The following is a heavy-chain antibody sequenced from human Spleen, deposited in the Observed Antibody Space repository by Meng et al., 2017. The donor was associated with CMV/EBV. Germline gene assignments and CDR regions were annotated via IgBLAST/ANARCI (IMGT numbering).Heavy chain of an antibody. CDR1: RYTLADYH. V-gene: IGHV1-2*02. D-gene: IGHD6-19*01. CDR2: INSHSGET. CDR3: TRRGSYWYWYFDV. J-gene: IGHJ2*01. Sequence: ASRYTLADYHLHWVRQAPGRGLEWMGWINSHSGETNYAQNFQGRVTMTRDTSLNTGYMDLTSLKSDDTAVYYCTRRGSYWYWYFDVWGRGTLVTVSS.